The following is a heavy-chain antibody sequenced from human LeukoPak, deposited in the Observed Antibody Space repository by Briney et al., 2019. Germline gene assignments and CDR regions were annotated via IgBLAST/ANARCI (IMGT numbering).Heavy chain of an antibody. CDR1: GFTFSSHG. J-gene: IGHJ6*04. Sequence: GGSLRLSCVASGFTFSSHGMNWVRQAPGKGLEWVSGIIPSGHTTYYADSVRGRFTISRDNSKNTLYLQMTSLRAEDTAVYYCARVNFAAAAMDVWGKGTTVTVSS. CDR2: IIPSGHTT. D-gene: IGHD6-13*01. V-gene: IGHV3-23*01. CDR3: ARVNFAAAAMDV.